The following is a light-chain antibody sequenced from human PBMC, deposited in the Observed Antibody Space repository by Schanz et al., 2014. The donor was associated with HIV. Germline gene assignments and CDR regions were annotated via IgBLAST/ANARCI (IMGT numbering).Light chain of an antibody. CDR2: DVS. V-gene: IGLV2-14*01. Sequence: QSALTQPASVSGSPGQSITITCTGTTSDVGGYNYVSWYQQHPGKAPKLMIYDVSNRPSGVSNRFSGSKSGTSASLTISGLQAEDEADYFCTSWTNDSTILFGGGTKLTVL. CDR3: TSWTNDSTIL. CDR1: TSDVGGYNY. J-gene: IGLJ2*01.